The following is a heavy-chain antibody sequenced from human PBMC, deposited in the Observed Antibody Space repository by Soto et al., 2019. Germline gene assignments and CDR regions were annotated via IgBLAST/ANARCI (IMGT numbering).Heavy chain of an antibody. CDR1: GGSISTYY. V-gene: IGHV4-59*01. CDR2: IYYSGST. CDR3: AGGWGGYFQH. Sequence: LSLTCTVSGGSISTYYWSWIRQPPGKGLEWIGYIYYSGSTNYNPSLKSRVTISVDTSKNQFSLKLSSVTAADTAVYYCAGGWGGYFQHWGQGTLVTVSS. D-gene: IGHD7-27*01. J-gene: IGHJ1*01.